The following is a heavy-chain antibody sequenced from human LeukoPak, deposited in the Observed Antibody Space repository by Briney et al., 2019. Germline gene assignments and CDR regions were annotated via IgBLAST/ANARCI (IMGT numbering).Heavy chain of an antibody. J-gene: IGHJ6*02. D-gene: IGHD6-13*01. Sequence: HSGGSLRLSCAASGFTFSSYAMSWVRQAPGKGLEWVSAISGSGGSTYYADSVKGRFTISRDNSKNTLYLQMNSLRAEDTDVYYCAKDQGGIAAVDGMDVWGQGATVTVSS. V-gene: IGHV3-23*01. CDR1: GFTFSSYA. CDR3: AKDQGGIAAVDGMDV. CDR2: ISGSGGST.